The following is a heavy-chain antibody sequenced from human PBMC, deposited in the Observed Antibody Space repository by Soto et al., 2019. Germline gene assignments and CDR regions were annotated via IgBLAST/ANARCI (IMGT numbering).Heavy chain of an antibody. J-gene: IGHJ4*02. CDR1: GYTFTSYY. D-gene: IGHD3-22*01. Sequence: ASVKVSCKASGYTFTSYYMHWVRQAPGQGLEWMGIINPSGGSTSYAQKFQGRVTMTRDTSTSTVYMELSSLRSEDTAMYYCARGPHDSSGYYDVEDYWGQGTLVTVSS. CDR3: ARGPHDSSGYYDVEDY. V-gene: IGHV1-46*03. CDR2: INPSGGST.